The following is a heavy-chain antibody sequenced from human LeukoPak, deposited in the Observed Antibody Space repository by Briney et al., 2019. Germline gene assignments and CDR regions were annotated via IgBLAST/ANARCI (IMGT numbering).Heavy chain of an antibody. J-gene: IGHJ3*02. Sequence: PSETLSLTCTVSGGSISSSYYYWSWIRQPPGKGLEWIGYIYYSGSTYYNPSLKSRVTISVDTSKNQFSLKLSSVTAADTAVYYCARANIVVYDAFDIWGQGTMVTVSS. CDR1: GGSISSSYYY. CDR3: ARANIVVYDAFDI. D-gene: IGHD5-12*01. V-gene: IGHV4-30-4*02. CDR2: IYYSGST.